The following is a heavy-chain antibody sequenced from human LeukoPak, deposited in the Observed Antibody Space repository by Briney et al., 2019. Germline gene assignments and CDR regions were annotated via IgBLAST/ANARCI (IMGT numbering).Heavy chain of an antibody. CDR2: IYYSGST. CDR1: GGSISSYY. J-gene: IGHJ4*02. D-gene: IGHD3-22*01. CDR3: ARDVGDTSGSLV. V-gene: IGHV4-59*06. Sequence: SETLSLTCTVSGGSISSYYWSWIRQHPGKGLEWIGYIYYSGSTYYNPSLKSRITISVDTSKNQFSLKLNSVTAADTAVYYCARDVGDTSGSLVWGQGTLVTVSS.